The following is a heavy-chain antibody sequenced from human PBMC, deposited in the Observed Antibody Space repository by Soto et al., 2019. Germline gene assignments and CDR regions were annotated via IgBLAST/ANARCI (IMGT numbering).Heavy chain of an antibody. CDR3: ASLGYCSGGRCFSRGYFDL. V-gene: IGHV4-59*01. CDR2: IYYSGST. J-gene: IGHJ2*01. CDR1: GGSISSYY. Sequence: QVQLQESGPGLVKPSETLSLTCTVSGGSISSYYWSWNRQPPGKGLEWIGYIYYSGSTNDNPSLKGRVTMSVDTAKTLFSLQLSSVDSADTAVYYCASLGYCSGGRCFSRGYFDLWGRGTLVAVSS. D-gene: IGHD2-15*01.